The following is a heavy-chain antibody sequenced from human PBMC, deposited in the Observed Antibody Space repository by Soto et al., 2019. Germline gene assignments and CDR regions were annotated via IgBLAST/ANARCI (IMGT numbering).Heavy chain of an antibody. Sequence: SETLSLTCAVYGGSFIGYYWTGIRQPPGTGLGWIGEINHSGSTNYNPSLKSRVTISVDTSKNQFSLKLTSVTAADTAVYYCARDKITGLFDYWGQGTLVTVS. CDR3: ARDKITGLFDY. J-gene: IGHJ4*02. CDR1: GGSFIGYY. D-gene: IGHD2-8*02. V-gene: IGHV4-34*01. CDR2: INHSGST.